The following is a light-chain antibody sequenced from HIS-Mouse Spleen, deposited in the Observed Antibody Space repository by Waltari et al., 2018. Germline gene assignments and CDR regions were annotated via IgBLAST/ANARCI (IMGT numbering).Light chain of an antibody. Sequence: ALTQPPSASSSPGTSVTIPCTRTISDVSGSNDVSWYQQHPGKAPKLMIYEVSKRPSGVPDRFSGSKSGNTASLTVSGLQAEDEADYYCSSYAGSNNLGVFGTGTKVTVL. V-gene: IGLV2-8*02. CDR3: SSYAGSNNLGV. CDR2: EVS. J-gene: IGLJ1*01. CDR1: ISDVSGSND.